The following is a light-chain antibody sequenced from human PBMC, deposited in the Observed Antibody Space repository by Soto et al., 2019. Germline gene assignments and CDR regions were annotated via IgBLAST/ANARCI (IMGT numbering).Light chain of an antibody. Sequence: AIRMTQSPSSLSASTGDRVTITCRASQGISSYLAWYQQKPGKAPKLLIYAASTLQSGVPSRFSGSGSGTDVTLTISSLQSEDCATYYCQQYYSYPRTFGQGTKVEIK. V-gene: IGKV1-8*01. CDR3: QQYYSYPRT. CDR2: AAS. J-gene: IGKJ1*01. CDR1: QGISSY.